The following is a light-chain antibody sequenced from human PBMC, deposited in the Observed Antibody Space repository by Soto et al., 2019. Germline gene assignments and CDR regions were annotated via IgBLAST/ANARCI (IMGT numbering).Light chain of an antibody. CDR3: QQYNNWPPST. J-gene: IGKJ1*01. Sequence: SPGERAPLSCRASQSVSSNLAWYQQKPGQAPRLLIYGASTRATGIPARFSGSGSGTEFTLTISSLQSEDFAVYYCQQYNNWPPSTFGQGTKVDI. CDR1: QSVSSN. V-gene: IGKV3-15*01. CDR2: GAS.